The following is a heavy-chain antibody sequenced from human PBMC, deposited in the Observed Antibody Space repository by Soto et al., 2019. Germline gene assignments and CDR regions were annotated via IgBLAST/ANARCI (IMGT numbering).Heavy chain of an antibody. CDR3: ARGGGRITMVRGVSDAFDI. D-gene: IGHD3-10*01. Sequence: GGSLRLSCAASGFTFSSYDMHWVRQATGKGLEWVSAIGTAGDTYYPGSVKGRFTISRENAKNSLYLQMNSLRAGDTAVYYCARGGGRITMVRGVSDAFDIWGQGTMVTVSS. V-gene: IGHV3-13*01. J-gene: IGHJ3*02. CDR1: GFTFSSYD. CDR2: IGTAGDT.